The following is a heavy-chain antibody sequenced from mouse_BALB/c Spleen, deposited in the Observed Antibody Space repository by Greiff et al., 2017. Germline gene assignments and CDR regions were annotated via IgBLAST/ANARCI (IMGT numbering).Heavy chain of an antibody. CDR2: ISSGSSTI. V-gene: IGHV5-17*02. D-gene: IGHD4-1*01. CDR3: ARLGEMDY. CDR1: GFTFSSFG. Sequence: EVQLVESGGGLMQPGGSRKLSCAASGFTFSSFGMHWVRQAPEKGLEWVAYISSGSSTIYYADTVKGRFTISRDNPKNTLFLQMTSLRSEDTAMYYCARLGEMDYWGQGTSVTVSS. J-gene: IGHJ4*01.